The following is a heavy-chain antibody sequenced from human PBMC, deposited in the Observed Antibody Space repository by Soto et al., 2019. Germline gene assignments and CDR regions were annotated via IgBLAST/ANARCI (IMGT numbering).Heavy chain of an antibody. CDR3: ARGSMTTVVKLADY. J-gene: IGHJ4*02. D-gene: IGHD4-17*01. CDR2: IYYSGST. CDR1: GGSISSGGYY. V-gene: IGHV4-31*03. Sequence: SETLSLTCTVSGGSISSGGYYWSWIRQHPGKGLEWIGYIYYSGSTYYNPSLKSRVTISVDTSKNQFSLKPSSVTAADTAVYYCARGSMTTVVKLADYWGQGTLVTVSS.